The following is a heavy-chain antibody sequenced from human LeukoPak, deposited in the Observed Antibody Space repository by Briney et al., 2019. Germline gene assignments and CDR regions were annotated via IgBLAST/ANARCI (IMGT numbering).Heavy chain of an antibody. J-gene: IGHJ4*02. CDR2: INHSGST. V-gene: IGHV4-34*01. Sequence: PSETLSLTCAVYGGSFSGYYWSWIRQPPGKGLEWIGEINHSGSTNYNPSLKSRVTISVDTSENQFSLKLSSVTAADTAVYYCARDVTTPSPVDYWGQGTLVTVSS. CDR1: GGSFSGYY. D-gene: IGHD4-11*01. CDR3: ARDVTTPSPVDY.